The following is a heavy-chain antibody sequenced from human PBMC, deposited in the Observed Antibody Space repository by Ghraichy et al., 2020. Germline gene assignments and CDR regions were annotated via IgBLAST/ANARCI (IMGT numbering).Heavy chain of an antibody. CDR3: AKGRGDWRCAFDI. J-gene: IGHJ3*02. Sequence: GSLRLSCAASGLTFSNYAMSWVRQAPGTGLEWVSSISGSGGGTYYADSVKGRFTISRDNSKNTLYLQMNSLRAEDTAVYYCAKGRGDWRCAFDIWGQGTMVTVSS. D-gene: IGHD3/OR15-3a*01. CDR1: GLTFSNYA. CDR2: ISGSGGGT. V-gene: IGHV3-23*01.